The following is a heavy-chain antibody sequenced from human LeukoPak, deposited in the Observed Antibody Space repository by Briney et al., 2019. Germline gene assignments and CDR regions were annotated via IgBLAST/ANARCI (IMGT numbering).Heavy chain of an antibody. CDR3: ARAGSYYYGSRDAGAMDY. Sequence: PGGSLRLSCAASGFTFSSYGMHWVRQAPGKGLEWVAFIRYDGSNKYYADSVKGRFTISRDNSKNTLYLQMNSLRAEDTAVYYCARAGSYYYGSRDAGAMDYWGQGTLVTVSS. CDR1: GFTFSSYG. J-gene: IGHJ4*02. CDR2: IRYDGSNK. V-gene: IGHV3-30*02. D-gene: IGHD3-10*01.